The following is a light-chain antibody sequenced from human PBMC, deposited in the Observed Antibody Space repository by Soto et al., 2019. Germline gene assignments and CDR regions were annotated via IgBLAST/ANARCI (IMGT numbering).Light chain of an antibody. CDR2: GAS. V-gene: IGKV3-20*01. Sequence: EIVLTQSPATLSLSPGERATLPCRASQSLSSYLAWYQQKPGQAPRLLIYGASSRATDIPHRFSGSGSGTDFTLTISRLEPEDFELYYCQQYLSLPVTFGQGTKVDIK. CDR1: QSLSSY. CDR3: QQYLSLPVT. J-gene: IGKJ2*01.